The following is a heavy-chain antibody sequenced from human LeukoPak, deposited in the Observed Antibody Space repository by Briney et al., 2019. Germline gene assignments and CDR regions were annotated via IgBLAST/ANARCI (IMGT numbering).Heavy chain of an antibody. D-gene: IGHD3/OR15-3a*01. Sequence: GGSLRLSCAASGINFSDSEMNWVRQAPGKGLERVSYISSSGTTIYYADSVKGRFTISRDNAKNSLYLQMNSLRAEDTAVYYCARGVPTGYYTSCYDHWGQGTLVTVSS. CDR1: GINFSDSE. CDR2: ISSSGTTI. V-gene: IGHV3-48*03. CDR3: ARGVPTGYYTSCYDH. J-gene: IGHJ4*02.